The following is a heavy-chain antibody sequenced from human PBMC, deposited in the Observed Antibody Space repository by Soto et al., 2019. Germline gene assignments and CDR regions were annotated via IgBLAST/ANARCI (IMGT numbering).Heavy chain of an antibody. V-gene: IGHV1-2*02. D-gene: IGHD3-22*01. J-gene: IGHJ4*02. Sequence: ASVKVSCKASGYTFTGYYMHWVRQAPGQGLAWMGWINPNSGGTNYAQKFQGRVTMTRDTSISTAYMELSRLRSDDTAVYYCARDYYDSSGYPGADYWGQGTLVTVSS. CDR1: GYTFTGYY. CDR2: INPNSGGT. CDR3: ARDYYDSSGYPGADY.